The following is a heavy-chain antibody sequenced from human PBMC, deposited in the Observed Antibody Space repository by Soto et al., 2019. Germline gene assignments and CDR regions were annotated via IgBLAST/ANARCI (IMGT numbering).Heavy chain of an antibody. CDR3: ARVSAAGTYFDY. D-gene: IGHD6-13*01. J-gene: IGHJ4*02. CDR2: IYHSGST. Sequence: AIARADPDGSIDISNWWSWVRQPPGKGLEWIGEIYHSGSTNYNPSLKSRVTISVDKSKNQFSLKLSSVTAADTAVYYCARVSAAGTYFDYWGQG. CDR1: DGSIDISNW. V-gene: IGHV4-4*02.